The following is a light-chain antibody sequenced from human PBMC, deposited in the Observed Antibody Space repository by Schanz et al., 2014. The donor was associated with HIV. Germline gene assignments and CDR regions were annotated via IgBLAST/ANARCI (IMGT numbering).Light chain of an antibody. CDR2: NND. V-gene: IGLV1-44*01. J-gene: IGLJ2*01. CDR1: RSDIGGRS. Sequence: QSILSQPPSVSGTLGQRVTISCSGIRSDIGGRSVDWYRQRPGAAPKLVIHNNDQRPSGVPDRFSGSKSGTSASLAISGLQAEDEADYYCAAWDDSLNGPVFGGGTKLTVL. CDR3: AAWDDSLNGPV.